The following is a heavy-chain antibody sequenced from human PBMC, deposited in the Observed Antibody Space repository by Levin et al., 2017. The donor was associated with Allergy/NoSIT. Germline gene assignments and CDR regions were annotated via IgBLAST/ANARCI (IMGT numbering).Heavy chain of an antibody. CDR1: GFTLSNHY. CDR2: IFTGGKI. V-gene: IGHV3-53*01. D-gene: IGHD2-2*01. Sequence: GESLKISCAASGFTLSNHYMSWVRQAPGKGLEWVSVIFTGGKIYYADSVQGRFTISRDNSKNTLYLQMNSLRAEDTAVYYCARDRSYTSWPYWYFDLWGRGTLVTVSS. J-gene: IGHJ2*01. CDR3: ARDRSYTSWPYWYFDL.